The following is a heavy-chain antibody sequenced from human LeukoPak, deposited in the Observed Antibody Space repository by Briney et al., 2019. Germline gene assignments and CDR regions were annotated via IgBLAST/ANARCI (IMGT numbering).Heavy chain of an antibody. V-gene: IGHV4-4*09. CDR2: IYTSGST. CDR3: ARVRGVFGAFGGFDY. Sequence: SETLSLTCTVSGGSISGYYWSWIRQPPGKGLEWIGYIYTSGSTNYNPSLKSRVTISVDTSKNQFSLKLSSVTAADTAVYYCARVRGVFGAFGGFDYWGQGTLVTVSS. D-gene: IGHD3-3*01. CDR1: GGSISGYY. J-gene: IGHJ4*02.